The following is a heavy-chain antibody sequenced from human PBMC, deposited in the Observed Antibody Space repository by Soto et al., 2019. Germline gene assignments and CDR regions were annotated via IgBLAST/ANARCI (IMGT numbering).Heavy chain of an antibody. CDR1: GYTFSRYG. J-gene: IGHJ6*02. V-gene: IGHV1-18*01. D-gene: IGHD2-8*01. CDR2: ISGYNGDT. Sequence: QGQLVQSGPEVKKPGASVKVSCKTSGYTFSRYGISWVRQAPGQGLEWMGWISGYNGDTNYAQKVQGRVTMIIDTSTYTAYMELRSLTSDDTAIYYCAKNGQPPYYYYGMDVWGQGTTVTVSS. CDR3: AKNGQPPYYYYGMDV.